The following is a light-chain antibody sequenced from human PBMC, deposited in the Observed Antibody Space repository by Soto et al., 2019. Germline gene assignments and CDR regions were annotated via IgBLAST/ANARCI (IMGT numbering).Light chain of an antibody. CDR1: QSTSSY. V-gene: IGKV1-39*01. J-gene: IGKJ1*01. Sequence: DIERTQSPSSLSASVGVRVTITCRASQSTSSYLNWYQQKPGNAPNLLIYAASTLQSGVPSRFSAYGSETDFTLTISNLQAEDFATYYCQQSYTTPRTFGQGTKVEVK. CDR2: AAS. CDR3: QQSYTTPRT.